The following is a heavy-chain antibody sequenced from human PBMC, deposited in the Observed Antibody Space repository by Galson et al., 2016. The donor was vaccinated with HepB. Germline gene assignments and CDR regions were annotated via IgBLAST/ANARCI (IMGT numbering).Heavy chain of an antibody. CDR1: GFTFRHYA. D-gene: IGHD3-3*01. V-gene: IGHV3-23*01. CDR2: THNAGDT. CDR3: ASFGT. Sequence: SLRLSCAASGFTFRHYAMSWVRQAPGKGLEWVSITHNAGDTYYADAVKGRFTISRDTSKNTVYLQMNSLRDEDTAVYYCASFGTWGQGTLVTVSP. J-gene: IGHJ5*02.